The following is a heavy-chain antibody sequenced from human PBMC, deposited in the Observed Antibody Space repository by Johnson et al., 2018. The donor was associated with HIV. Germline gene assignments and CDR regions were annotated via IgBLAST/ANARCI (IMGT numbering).Heavy chain of an antibody. V-gene: IGHV3-23*04. Sequence: EVQLVESGGGLVQPGGSLRLSCAASGFTFSSYAMSWVRQAPGKGLEWVSAISGSGGSTYYADSVKGRFTISRDNAKNSLYLQMNSLRAEDTAVYYCARDLPYYDILTGYIWGAFDIWGQGTMVTVSS. D-gene: IGHD3-9*01. CDR3: ARDLPYYDILTGYIWGAFDI. CDR2: ISGSGGST. CDR1: GFTFSSYA. J-gene: IGHJ3*02.